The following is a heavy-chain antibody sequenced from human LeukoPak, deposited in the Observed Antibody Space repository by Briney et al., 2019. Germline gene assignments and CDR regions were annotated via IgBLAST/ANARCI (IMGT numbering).Heavy chain of an antibody. V-gene: IGHV5-51*01. Sequence: GESLKISCEGSGDNFASYRIGWVRQMPGKGLEWMGFIYPGDSETKNSPSFQGQVTMSADKSISTAYLQWSSLKASDTAIYYCARLGLGSGSSCDYWGQGTLVIVSS. CDR3: ARLGLGSGSSCDY. J-gene: IGHJ4*02. CDR2: IYPGDSET. CDR1: GDNFASYR. D-gene: IGHD3-10*01.